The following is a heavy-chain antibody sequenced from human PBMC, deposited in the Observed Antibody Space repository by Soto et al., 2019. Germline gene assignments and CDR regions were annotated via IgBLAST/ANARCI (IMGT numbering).Heavy chain of an antibody. D-gene: IGHD1-26*01. CDR1: GFTFSSYA. CDR2: ISGSGGST. CDR3: AKGLDSGSYFDY. V-gene: IGHV3-23*01. J-gene: IGHJ4*02. Sequence: PGGSLRLSCAASGFTFSSYAMTWVRQAPGKGLEWVSAISGSGGSTYYADSVKGQFTISRDNSKNTLYLQMNSLRAEDTAVYYCAKGLDSGSYFDYWGQGTVVTVSS.